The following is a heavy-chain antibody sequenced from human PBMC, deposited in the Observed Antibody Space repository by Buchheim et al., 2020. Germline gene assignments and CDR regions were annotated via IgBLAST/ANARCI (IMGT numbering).Heavy chain of an antibody. CDR2: ISGSGGST. D-gene: IGHD3-3*01. Sequence: EVQLLESGGGLVQPGGSLRLSCAASGFTFSSYAMSWVRQAPGKGLEWVSAISGSGGSTYYADSVKGRFTISRDNSKNTLYLQINSLGAEDTAVYYCGKDRGTSIFRYYYYGMDVWGRKTT. CDR1: GFTFSSYA. V-gene: IGHV3-23*01. CDR3: GKDRGTSIFRYYYYGMDV. J-gene: IGHJ6*02.